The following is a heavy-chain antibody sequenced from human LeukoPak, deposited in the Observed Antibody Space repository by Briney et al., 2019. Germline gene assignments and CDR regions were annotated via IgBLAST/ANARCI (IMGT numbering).Heavy chain of an antibody. D-gene: IGHD2-21*01. CDR2: ISAYNGNT. CDR3: ARDEGRFGDSNFDY. J-gene: IGHJ4*02. CDR1: GYTFTCYG. V-gene: IGHV1-18*01. Sequence: ASVKVSCKASGYTFTCYGISWVRQAPGQGLDWMGWISAYNGNTNYAQKLQGRVTMTTDTSTSTAYMELRSLRSDDTAVYYCARDEGRFGDSNFDYWGQGTLVTVSS.